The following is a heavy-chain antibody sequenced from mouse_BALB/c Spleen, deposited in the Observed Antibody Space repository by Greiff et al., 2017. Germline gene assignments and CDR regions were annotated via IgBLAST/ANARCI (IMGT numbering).Heavy chain of an antibody. V-gene: IGHV5-6-3*01. Sequence: EVKVVESGGGLVQPGGSLKLSCAASGFTFSSYGMSWVRQTPDKRLELVATINSNGGSTYYPDSVKGRFTISRDNAKNTLYLQMSSLKSEDTAMYYCARDLDGYDNYWGQGTTLTVSS. J-gene: IGHJ2*01. D-gene: IGHD2-2*01. CDR3: ARDLDGYDNY. CDR1: GFTFSSYG. CDR2: INSNGGST.